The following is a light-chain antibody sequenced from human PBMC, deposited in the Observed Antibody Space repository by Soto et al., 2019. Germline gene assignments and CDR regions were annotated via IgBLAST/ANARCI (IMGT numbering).Light chain of an antibody. V-gene: IGKV1-5*03. Sequence: DIQMTHSPSTLSASVGDRVTITCRASQSITAWLAWYQQKPGKAPKFLIYKASNLEGGVPSRFSGSGSGTEFTLTISSVQPDDFATYYCQYFDDYSWTFGQGTKVEIK. CDR3: QYFDDYSWT. CDR1: QSITAW. CDR2: KAS. J-gene: IGKJ1*01.